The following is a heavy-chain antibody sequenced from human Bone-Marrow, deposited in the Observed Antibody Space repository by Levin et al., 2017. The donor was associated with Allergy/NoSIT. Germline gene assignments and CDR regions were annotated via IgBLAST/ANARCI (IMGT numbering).Heavy chain of an antibody. V-gene: IGHV4-31*01. Sequence: LRLSCTVSGGSISSAGYHWTWIRQYPGKGLEWIGYISYRGSTYFNPSLKSPLTMSIATSQQHFSLTLTSVSAADTATYYCARLDGYSVDYWGQGALVTVSS. CDR1: GGSISSAGYH. D-gene: IGHD4-17*01. CDR3: ARLDGYSVDY. J-gene: IGHJ4*02. CDR2: ISYRGST.